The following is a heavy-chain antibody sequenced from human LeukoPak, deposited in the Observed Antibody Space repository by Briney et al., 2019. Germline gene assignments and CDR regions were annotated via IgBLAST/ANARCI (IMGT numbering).Heavy chain of an antibody. CDR1: GGSISSYY. Sequence: PSETLSLTCTVSGGSISSYYWSWVCQAPGKGLEWVSAISGSGGSTYYADSVKGRFTISRDNSKNTLYLQMNSLRAEDTAVYYCAKSGIAVAGTEFDYWGQGTLVTVSS. D-gene: IGHD6-19*01. V-gene: IGHV3-23*01. CDR3: AKSGIAVAGTEFDY. CDR2: ISGSGGST. J-gene: IGHJ4*02.